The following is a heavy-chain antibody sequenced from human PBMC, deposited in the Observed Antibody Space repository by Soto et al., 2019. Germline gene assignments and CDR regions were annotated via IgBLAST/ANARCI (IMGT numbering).Heavy chain of an antibody. V-gene: IGHV3-30*04. CDR1: GFTFSSFA. CDR3: ARVPTAENFYYYGMDV. J-gene: IGHJ6*02. CDR2: ISYDGRKK. Sequence: QVQLVESGGGMVQPGRSLRLSCAASGFTFSSFALHWVRQAPGRGLEWVAIISYDGRKKYYADSVKGRFTISRDSSQNTLFLQMNTLGPEDTAVYYCARVPTAENFYYYGMDVWGQGTTVTVSS.